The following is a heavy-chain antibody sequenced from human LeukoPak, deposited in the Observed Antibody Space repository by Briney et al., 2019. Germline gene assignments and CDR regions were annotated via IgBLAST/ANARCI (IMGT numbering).Heavy chain of an antibody. CDR1: GGSFSGYY. Sequence: SETLSLTCAVYGGSFSGYYWSWIRQPPGKGLEWIGEINHRGSTNYNPSLKSRVTISVDTSKNQFSLKLSSVTAADTAVYYCARVGSSYYDSSGYYYPGYFDYWGQGTLVTVSS. V-gene: IGHV4-34*01. CDR2: INHRGST. D-gene: IGHD3-22*01. J-gene: IGHJ4*02. CDR3: ARVGSSYYDSSGYYYPGYFDY.